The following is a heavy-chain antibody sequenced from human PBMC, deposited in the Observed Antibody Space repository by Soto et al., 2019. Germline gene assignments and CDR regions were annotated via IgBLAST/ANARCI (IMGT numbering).Heavy chain of an antibody. V-gene: IGHV3-30*18. J-gene: IGHJ4*02. Sequence: PGGSLRLSCAASGFTFSNYGMHWVRQAPGKGLEWVAVISYDGSNKYYADSVKGRFTISRDNSRNTLYLRMNSLRAEDTAVYYCAKSGAYYDSSDYYYDSWGQGTLVTVSS. CDR1: GFTFSNYG. D-gene: IGHD3-22*01. CDR2: ISYDGSNK. CDR3: AKSGAYYDSSDYYYDS.